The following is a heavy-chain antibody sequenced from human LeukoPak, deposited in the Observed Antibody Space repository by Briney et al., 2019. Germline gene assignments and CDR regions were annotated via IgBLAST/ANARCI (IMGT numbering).Heavy chain of an antibody. V-gene: IGHV3-66*01. CDR2: IYSGDRT. J-gene: IGHJ3*02. CDR3: AKDVYYDSSGYYHAFDI. CDR1: GFTFSSYS. D-gene: IGHD3-22*01. Sequence: GGSLRLSCAASGFTFSSYSMNWVRQAPGKGLEWVSIIYSGDRTYYADSVKGSFTISRDKSKNTLYLQMNSLRAEDTAVYYCAKDVYYDSSGYYHAFDIWGQGTMVTVSS.